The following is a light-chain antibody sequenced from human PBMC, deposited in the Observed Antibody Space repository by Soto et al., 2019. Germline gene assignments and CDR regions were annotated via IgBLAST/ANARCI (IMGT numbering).Light chain of an antibody. Sequence: QAVVTQEPSLTVSPGGTVTLTCGSNTGAVTSGHYPYWFQQKPGQAPRTLIYDTTNKHSWTPARFSGSLLGGKAALTLAGAQTDDEADYYCLLSYSGKNWVFGGGTKLTVL. CDR2: DTT. CDR3: LLSYSGKNWV. V-gene: IGLV7-46*01. CDR1: TGAVTSGHY. J-gene: IGLJ3*02.